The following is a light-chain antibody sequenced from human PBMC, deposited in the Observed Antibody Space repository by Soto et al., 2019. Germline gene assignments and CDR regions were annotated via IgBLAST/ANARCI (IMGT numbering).Light chain of an antibody. CDR2: DVS. CDR1: SSDVGGYNY. J-gene: IGLJ1*01. Sequence: QSVLTQPASVSGSPGQSITISCTGTSSDVGGYNYVSWYQQHPGKAPKLMIYDVSNRPSGVSNRFSGSKSGNTASLTISGLQAEDEADYYCSSYTSSSISCVFATGTKVTVL. CDR3: SSYTSSSISCV. V-gene: IGLV2-14*01.